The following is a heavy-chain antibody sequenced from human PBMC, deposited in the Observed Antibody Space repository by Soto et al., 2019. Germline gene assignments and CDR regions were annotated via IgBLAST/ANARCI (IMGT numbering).Heavy chain of an antibody. J-gene: IGHJ6*02. Sequence: PXGSLRLTFAASGFTFSDYSMNWVRQAPGKGLGWVSYISRSGSDIYYADSVKGRFTISRDNAKNSLFLQMNSLRAEDTAVYYCATVGYCSSTSCQTRYYYYGMDVWGQGTTVTVSS. V-gene: IGHV3-11*01. CDR1: GFTFSDYS. CDR3: ATVGYCSSTSCQTRYYYYGMDV. D-gene: IGHD2-2*03. CDR2: ISRSGSDI.